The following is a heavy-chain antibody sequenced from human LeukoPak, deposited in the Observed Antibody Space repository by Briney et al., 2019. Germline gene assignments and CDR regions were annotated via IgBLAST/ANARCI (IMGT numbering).Heavy chain of an antibody. J-gene: IGHJ5*02. CDR3: AKDSPNCSGGSCYIGWFDP. CDR1: GFTFSSYG. CDR2: ISYDGSNK. Sequence: PGGSLRLSCAASGFTFSSYGMHWVRQAAGKVLEWVAVISYDGSNKYYTDSVKGRFTISRDNSKNTLYLQMNRLRAEDTAVYYCAKDSPNCSGGSCYIGWFDPWGQGTLVTVSS. V-gene: IGHV3-30*18. D-gene: IGHD2-15*01.